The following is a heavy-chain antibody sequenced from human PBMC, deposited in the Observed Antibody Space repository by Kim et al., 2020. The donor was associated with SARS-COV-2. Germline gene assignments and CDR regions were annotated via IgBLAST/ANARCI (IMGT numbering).Heavy chain of an antibody. D-gene: IGHD3-10*01. Sequence: SETLSLTCTVSGDSISNGDYYWSWLRQHQEKGLESIGYIGFLYYSGTSYYNPSLKSRVTRSIGTSKNQFALKLSSVTAADTAVYYCARTMVRGLIVLDHWGQGTLVTVSS. V-gene: IGHV4-31*03. CDR3: ARTMVRGLIVLDH. CDR2: IGFLYYSGTS. J-gene: IGHJ4*02. CDR1: GDSISNGDYY.